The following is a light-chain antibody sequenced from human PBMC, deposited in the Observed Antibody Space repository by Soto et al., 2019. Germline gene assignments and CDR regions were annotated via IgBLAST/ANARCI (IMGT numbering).Light chain of an antibody. J-gene: IGKJ4*01. CDR1: QSISNW. Sequence: DIQMTQSPSSLSASVGDRVTITCRASQSISNWLAWYQQKQGKAPKVLIYDASTLDGGVPSRFSGRRSGTDFTLTISSLQPSDFATYYCQQYNTYPLTFGGGTKVDI. V-gene: IGKV1-5*01. CDR2: DAS. CDR3: QQYNTYPLT.